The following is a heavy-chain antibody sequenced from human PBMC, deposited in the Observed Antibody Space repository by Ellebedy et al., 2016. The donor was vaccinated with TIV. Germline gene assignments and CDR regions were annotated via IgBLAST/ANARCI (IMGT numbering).Heavy chain of an antibody. CDR3: ATEGALFDY. D-gene: IGHD3-16*01. J-gene: IGHJ4*02. CDR1: GFTFSSYW. Sequence: ETLSLXXAASGFTFSSYWMSWVRQAPGKGLEWVANIKQDGSEKYYVDSVKGRFTISRDNAKNSLYLQMNSLRAEDTAVYYCATEGALFDYWGQGTLVTVSS. CDR2: IKQDGSEK. V-gene: IGHV3-7*01.